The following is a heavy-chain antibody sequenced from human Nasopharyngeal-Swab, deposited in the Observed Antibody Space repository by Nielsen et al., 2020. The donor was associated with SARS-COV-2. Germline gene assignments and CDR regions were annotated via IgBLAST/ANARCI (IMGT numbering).Heavy chain of an antibody. CDR3: AKDRYFAHYYFDY. CDR1: GFIFGGYG. J-gene: IGHJ4*02. V-gene: IGHV3-30*18. CDR2: ISYDGSNK. D-gene: IGHD3-9*01. Sequence: GGSLRLSCAASGFIFGGYGMHWVRQAPGKGLEWVALISYDGSNKFYADSVKGRFTISRDNSKNTLYLQMNSLRAEDTAVYYCAKDRYFAHYYFDYWGQGTLVTVSS.